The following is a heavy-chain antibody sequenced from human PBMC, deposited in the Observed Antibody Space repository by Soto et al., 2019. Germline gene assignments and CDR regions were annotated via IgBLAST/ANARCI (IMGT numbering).Heavy chain of an antibody. V-gene: IGHV3-13*01. CDR1: GFPFSGLD. Sequence: SGGSLRLSCEASGFPFSGLDMHWVRQPKGKPLEWVASIGTADDTYYAVSVKGRFTISRDKAKNSLSLQMSSLRAGDTAVYFCAKSQEVGAHFFDSWGQGTQVTVPQ. CDR3: AKSQEVGAHFFDS. D-gene: IGHD2-15*01. CDR2: IGTADDT. J-gene: IGHJ4*02.